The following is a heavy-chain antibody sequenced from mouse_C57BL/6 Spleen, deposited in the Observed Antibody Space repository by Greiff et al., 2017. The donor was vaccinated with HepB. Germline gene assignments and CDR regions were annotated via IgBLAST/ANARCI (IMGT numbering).Heavy chain of an antibody. Sequence: EVKLMESGPGLVKPSQSLSLTCSVTGYSITSGYYWNWIRQFPGNKLEWMGYISYDGSNNYNPSLKNRISITRDTSKNQFFLKLNSVTTEDTATYYCALYDGYYYYAMDYWGQGTSVTVSS. CDR2: ISYDGSN. CDR1: GYSITSGYY. V-gene: IGHV3-6*01. J-gene: IGHJ4*01. D-gene: IGHD2-3*01. CDR3: ALYDGYYYYAMDY.